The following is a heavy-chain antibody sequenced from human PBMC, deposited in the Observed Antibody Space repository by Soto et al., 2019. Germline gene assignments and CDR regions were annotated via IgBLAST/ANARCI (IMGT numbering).Heavy chain of an antibody. J-gene: IGHJ4*02. D-gene: IGHD3-10*01. V-gene: IGHV1-8*01. CDR2: VNPNNGDT. CDR1: GYTFSNYD. CDR3: AKVSRKGSAIDFDY. Sequence: QVQLVQSGAELKKPGASVKVSCKASGYTFSNYDMNWVRQATGQGPEWIGWVNPNNGDTGYAPKFQGRVTLTTDISTTTAYIELTSLRSEDTDIYYCAKVSRKGSAIDFDYWGQGTLITVSS.